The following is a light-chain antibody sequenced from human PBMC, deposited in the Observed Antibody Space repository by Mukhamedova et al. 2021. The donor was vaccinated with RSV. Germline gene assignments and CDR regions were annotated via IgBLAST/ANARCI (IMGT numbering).Light chain of an antibody. J-gene: IGKJ5*01. V-gene: IGKV3-11*01. CDR3: QQRRNWPLIT. Sequence: QSIGSYLAWYHQRPGQAPRPLIYEASTRATGIPTRFAGGGSGTDFSLIISRLEPEDFGVYYCQQRRNWPLITFGQGTRLEMK. CDR1: QSIGSY. CDR2: EAS.